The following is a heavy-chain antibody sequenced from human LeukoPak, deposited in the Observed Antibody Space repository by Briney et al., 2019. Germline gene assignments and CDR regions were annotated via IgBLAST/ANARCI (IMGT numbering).Heavy chain of an antibody. CDR2: IYYSGST. Sequence: PSETLSLTCTVSGGSISSSSYYWGWIRQPPGKGLEWIGSIYYSGSTYYNPSLKSRVTISMDTSKNQFSLKLSSVTAADTAVYYCARVIVVVPAASGIDPWGQGTLVTVSS. V-gene: IGHV4-39*07. CDR1: GGSISSSSYY. J-gene: IGHJ5*02. D-gene: IGHD2-2*01. CDR3: ARVIVVVPAASGIDP.